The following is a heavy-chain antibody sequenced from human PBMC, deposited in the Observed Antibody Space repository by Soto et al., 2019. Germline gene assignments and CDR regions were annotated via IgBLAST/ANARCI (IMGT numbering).Heavy chain of an antibody. CDR1: GASITNKNYY. D-gene: IGHD6-6*01. CDR2: IYYSGTT. J-gene: IGHJ4*02. Sequence: SETLSLTCIVSGASITNKNYYWGWIRQPPGKGLEWIGTIYYSGTTFYNPSLESRLTISVDTPKNQLSLKVNSVTAADTAVYHCARYSTSFAFDYWGQGTLVTVS. V-gene: IGHV4-39*01. CDR3: ARYSTSFAFDY.